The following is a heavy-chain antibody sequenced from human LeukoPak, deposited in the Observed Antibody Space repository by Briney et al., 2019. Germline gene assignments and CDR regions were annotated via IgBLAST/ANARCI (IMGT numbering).Heavy chain of an antibody. CDR2: MSPNSGNT. D-gene: IGHD6-19*01. V-gene: IGHV1-8*03. CDR1: GYTFTSYD. J-gene: IGHJ3*02. Sequence: ASVKVSCKASGYTFTSYDINWVRQATGQGLEWMGWMSPNSGNTGYAQKFQGRVTITRNTSISTAYMEPSSLRSEDTAVYYCARGRGSGWYGGSDAFDIWGQGTMVTVSS. CDR3: ARGRGSGWYGGSDAFDI.